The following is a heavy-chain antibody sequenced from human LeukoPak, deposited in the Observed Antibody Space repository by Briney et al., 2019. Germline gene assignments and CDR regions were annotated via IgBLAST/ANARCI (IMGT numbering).Heavy chain of an antibody. J-gene: IGHJ6*03. D-gene: IGHD6-13*01. CDR2: IYHSGST. Sequence: SETLSLTCAVSGGSISSSNWWSWVRQPPGKGLEWIGEIYHSGSTNYNPSLKSRVTISVDTSKNQFSLKLSSVTAADTAVYYCARGRGIAAAGTFRTGYMDVWGKGTTVTISS. CDR1: GGSISSSNW. CDR3: ARGRGIAAAGTFRTGYMDV. V-gene: IGHV4-4*02.